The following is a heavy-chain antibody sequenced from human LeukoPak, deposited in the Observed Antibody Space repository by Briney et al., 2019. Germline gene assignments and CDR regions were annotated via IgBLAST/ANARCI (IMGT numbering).Heavy chain of an antibody. J-gene: IGHJ4*02. D-gene: IGHD3-22*01. CDR1: GFTFSSYS. CDR2: ISSSSSYT. CDR3: ARSYDSSGYHPFDY. Sequence: TGGSLRLSCAASGFTFSSYSMNWVRQAPGKGLEWVSSISSSSSYTYYEDSVKGRFTISRDNAKNSLYLQMNSLRAEDTAVYYCARSYDSSGYHPFDYWGQGTPVTVSS. V-gene: IGHV3-21*01.